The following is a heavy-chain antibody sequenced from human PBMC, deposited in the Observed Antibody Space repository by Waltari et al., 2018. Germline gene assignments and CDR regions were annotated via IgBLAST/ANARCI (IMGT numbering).Heavy chain of an antibody. CDR1: GGSISTNYN. Sequence: QLQLQESGPGLVKPSATLSLTCTVSGGSISTNYNWGWIRPPPGKGLEWMGNMQYRGSTFYNPSLESRVTISLDTWKNQFCLRLSSVGAADTAVYFCGRIAFGDEGGYFQYWGQGTLVTVSS. V-gene: IGHV4-39*01. D-gene: IGHD4-17*01. CDR3: GRIAFGDEGGYFQY. J-gene: IGHJ1*01. CDR2: MQYRGST.